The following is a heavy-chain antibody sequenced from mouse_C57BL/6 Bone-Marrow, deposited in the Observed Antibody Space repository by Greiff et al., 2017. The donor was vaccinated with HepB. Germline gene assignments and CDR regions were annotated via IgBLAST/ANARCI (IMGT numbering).Heavy chain of an antibody. D-gene: IGHD4-1*01. CDR3: TRTGMIPLYYYAMDY. Sequence: EVQVVESGGGLVKPGGSLKLSCAASGFTFSSYAMSWVRQTPEKRLEWVATISDGGSYTYYPDNVKGRFTISKDNAKNNLYLQMSHLKSEDTAMYYCTRTGMIPLYYYAMDYWGQGTSVTVSS. CDR2: ISDGGSYT. J-gene: IGHJ4*01. CDR1: GFTFSSYA. V-gene: IGHV5-4*01.